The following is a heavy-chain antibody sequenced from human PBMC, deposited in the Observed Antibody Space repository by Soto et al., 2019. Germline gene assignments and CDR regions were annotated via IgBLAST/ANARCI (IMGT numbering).Heavy chain of an antibody. CDR2: IDPNSGDT. CDR1: GYNFRGYY. V-gene: IGHV1-2*05. D-gene: IGHD2-21*01. Sequence: QAQLMQSGAEVRKPGTSVKVSCETSGYNFRGYYVHWVRQAPGHGLQWLGRIDPNSGDTDYAQTFQGRSAVTRDTSLASVYMDLSSLTSHDTGVYFCARAPQGLMSTYFDCWGQGTPVVVSS. J-gene: IGHJ4*02. CDR3: ARAPQGLMSTYFDC.